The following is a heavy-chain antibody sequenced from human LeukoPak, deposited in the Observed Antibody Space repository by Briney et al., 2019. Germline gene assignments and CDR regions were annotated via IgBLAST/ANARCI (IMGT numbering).Heavy chain of an antibody. CDR1: GYTFTGHY. CDR3: AGSRGGDGYNLGWFDP. Sequence: ASVKVSCKASGYTFTGHYMHWVRQAPGQGLEWMGWINPNSGGTKYAQKFQGRVIMTRDTSISTAYMELSSLRSDDTAVYYCAGSRGGDGYNLGWFDPWGQGTLVTVSS. J-gene: IGHJ5*02. V-gene: IGHV1-2*02. CDR2: INPNSGGT. D-gene: IGHD5-24*01.